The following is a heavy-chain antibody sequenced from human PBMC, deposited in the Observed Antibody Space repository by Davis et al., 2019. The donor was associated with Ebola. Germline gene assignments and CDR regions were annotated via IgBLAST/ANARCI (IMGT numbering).Heavy chain of an antibody. CDR1: GYTFTNYA. J-gene: IGHJ4*02. D-gene: IGHD2-21*02. Sequence: AASVKVSCKASGYTFTNYAMNWVRQAPGQGLEWMGWIGPYKENTYYAQKVQGRVTITRDTSARTAYLEVTSLTSEDTAVYYCAREWQNYYSYWGQGTLVTVSS. CDR3: AREWQNYYSY. CDR2: IGPYKENT. V-gene: IGHV1-3*01.